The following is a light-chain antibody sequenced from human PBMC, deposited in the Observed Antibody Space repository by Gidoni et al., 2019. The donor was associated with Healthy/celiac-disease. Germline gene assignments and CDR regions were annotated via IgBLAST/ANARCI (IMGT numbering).Light chain of an antibody. CDR3: QSYDSSLSGSKV. CDR1: SSNIGAGYD. J-gene: IGLJ2*01. CDR2: GNS. Sequence: QTVLTQPPSVSGPPAPRVPIPCTGSSSNIGAGYDVHWYQQLPGTAPKLLIYGNSNRPSGVPDRFSGSKSGTSASLAITGLQAEDEADYYCQSYDSSLSGSKVFGGGTKLTVL. V-gene: IGLV1-40*01.